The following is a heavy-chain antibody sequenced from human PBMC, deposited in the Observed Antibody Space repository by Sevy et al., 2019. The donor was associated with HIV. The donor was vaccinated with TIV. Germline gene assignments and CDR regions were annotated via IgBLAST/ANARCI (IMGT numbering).Heavy chain of an antibody. D-gene: IGHD3-22*01. V-gene: IGHV3-21*01. Sequence: GGSLRLSCAASGFTFSYYNMYWVRQAPGKGLEWVSSISSGSSYVYHADSVKGRFTISRDNAKNSLYLQMNSLRTEDTAVYYYASPLHYYDSPSAYWGQGTQVTVSS. J-gene: IGHJ4*02. CDR3: ASPLHYYDSPSAY. CDR2: ISSGSSYV. CDR1: GFTFSYYN.